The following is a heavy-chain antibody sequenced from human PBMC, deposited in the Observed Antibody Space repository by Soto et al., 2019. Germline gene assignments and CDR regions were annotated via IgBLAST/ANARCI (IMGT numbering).Heavy chain of an antibody. J-gene: IGHJ3*02. Sequence: QLQLQESGSGLEKPSQTLSLTCAVSGGSISSGGYSWSWIRQPPGKGLEWIGYIYHSGSTYYNPSLIRPATISVDRSKDQFSLNLSSVTAADTAVYYCARALWEVGGAFDIWGQGTMVTVSS. V-gene: IGHV4-30-2*01. CDR3: ARALWEVGGAFDI. CDR1: GGSISSGGYS. D-gene: IGHD1-26*01. CDR2: IYHSGST.